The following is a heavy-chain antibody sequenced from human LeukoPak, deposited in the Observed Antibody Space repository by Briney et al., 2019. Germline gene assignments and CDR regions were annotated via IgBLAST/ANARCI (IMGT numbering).Heavy chain of an antibody. Sequence: GGSLRLSCAASGFTLSTYWMHWVRRAPGKGLVWVSRINSDGSTTTYADSVKGRFTISRDNAKNTLYLQMNSLSAEDTAVYYCARVRYSSGWYSDYWGQGTLVTVSS. D-gene: IGHD6-19*01. V-gene: IGHV3-74*01. CDR3: ARVRYSSGWYSDY. CDR1: GFTLSTYW. CDR2: INSDGSTT. J-gene: IGHJ4*02.